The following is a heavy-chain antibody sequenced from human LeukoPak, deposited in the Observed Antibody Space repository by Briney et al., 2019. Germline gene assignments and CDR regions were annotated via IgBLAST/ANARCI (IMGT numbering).Heavy chain of an antibody. V-gene: IGHV3-30*18. CDR1: GFTFSSYG. CDR2: ISYDGSNK. Sequence: GGSLRLSCAASGFTFSSYGMHWVRQAPGRGLEWVAVISYDGSNKYYADSVKGRFTISRDNSKNTLYLQMNSLRAEDTAVYYCAKVGTQVYFDYWGQGTLATVSS. J-gene: IGHJ4*02. CDR3: AKVGTQVYFDY. D-gene: IGHD1-1*01.